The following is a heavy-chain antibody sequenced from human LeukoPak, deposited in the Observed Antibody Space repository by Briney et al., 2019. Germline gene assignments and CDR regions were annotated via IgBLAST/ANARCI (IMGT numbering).Heavy chain of an antibody. V-gene: IGHV4-30-4*08. Sequence: SETLSLTCTVSGGSISSGGYYWSWIRQHPGKGLEWIGYIYYSGSTNYSPSLASRVTISIDTSEKQFSLSLRSVTAADTAIYYCARSLGQLLGFDPWGPGTLVTVSS. CDR1: GGSISSGGYY. CDR3: ARSLGQLLGFDP. D-gene: IGHD2-2*01. J-gene: IGHJ5*02. CDR2: IYYSGST.